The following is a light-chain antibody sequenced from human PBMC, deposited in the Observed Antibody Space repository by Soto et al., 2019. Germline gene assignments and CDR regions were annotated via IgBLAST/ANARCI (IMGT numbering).Light chain of an antibody. J-gene: IGLJ3*02. V-gene: IGLV2-23*02. Sequence: QSVLTQPASVSGSPGQSITISCTGTSSDVGSYNLVSWYQQHPGKAPKLMIYEVSKRPSGVSNRFSGSKSGNTASLTISGLQAEDGADYYCCSYAGSSTFVFGGGTKLTVL. CDR1: SSDVGSYNL. CDR3: CSYAGSSTFV. CDR2: EVS.